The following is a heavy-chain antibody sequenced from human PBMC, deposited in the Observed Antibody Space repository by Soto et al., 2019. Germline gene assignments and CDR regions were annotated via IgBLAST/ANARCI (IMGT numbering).Heavy chain of an antibody. D-gene: IGHD3-3*01. V-gene: IGHV1-24*01. CDR1: GYTLTELS. CDR2: FDPEDGET. Sequence: ASVKVSCKVSGYTLTELSMHWVRQAPGKGLEWMGGFDPEDGETIYAQKFQGRVTMTEDTSTDTAYMELSSLRSEDTAVYYCATAEPRYYDFWSGYPRAAFDIWAKGQWSPSPQ. CDR3: ATAEPRYYDFWSGYPRAAFDI. J-gene: IGHJ3*02.